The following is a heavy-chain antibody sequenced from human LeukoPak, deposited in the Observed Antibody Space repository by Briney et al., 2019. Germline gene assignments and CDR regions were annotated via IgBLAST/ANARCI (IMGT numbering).Heavy chain of an antibody. CDR3: ARDLAAAGDY. D-gene: IGHD6-13*01. V-gene: IGHV3-11*01. J-gene: IGHJ4*02. CDR1: GFTFSDYF. Sequence: GGSLRLSCAAPGFTFSDYFKGWVRQAPGEGLEWVSYISSSGSTIYYADSVKGRFTISRDNAKNSLYLQMNSLRAEDTAVYYCARDLAAAGDYWGQGTLVTVSS. CDR2: ISSSGSTI.